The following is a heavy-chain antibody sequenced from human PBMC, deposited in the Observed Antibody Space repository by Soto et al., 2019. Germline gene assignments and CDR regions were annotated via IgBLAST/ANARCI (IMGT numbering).Heavy chain of an antibody. J-gene: IGHJ4*02. CDR1: GYTFTGYY. Sequence: ASVKVSCKASGYTFTGYYMHWVRQAPGQGLEWMGWINPNSGGTNYAQKFQGWVTMTRDTSISTAYMELSRLRSDDTAVYYCARNGVPAAISGYDLYFDYWGQGTLVTVSS. D-gene: IGHD2-2*01. CDR2: INPNSGGT. V-gene: IGHV1-2*04. CDR3: ARNGVPAAISGYDLYFDY.